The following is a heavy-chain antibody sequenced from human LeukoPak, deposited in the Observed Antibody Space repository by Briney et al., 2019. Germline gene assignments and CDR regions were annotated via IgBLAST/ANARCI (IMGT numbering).Heavy chain of an antibody. J-gene: IGHJ5*02. Sequence: SETLSLTCTVSGGSISSYYWSWIRQPPGKGLEWIGYIYYSGSTNYNPSLKSRVTISVDTSKNQFSLKLSSVTAADTAVYYCARELIWFGELPPSTNWFDPWGQGTLVTVSS. D-gene: IGHD3-10*01. CDR3: ARELIWFGELPPSTNWFDP. V-gene: IGHV4-59*01. CDR1: GGSISSYY. CDR2: IYYSGST.